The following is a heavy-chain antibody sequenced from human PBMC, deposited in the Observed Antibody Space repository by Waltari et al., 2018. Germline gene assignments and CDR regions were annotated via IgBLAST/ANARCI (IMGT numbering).Heavy chain of an antibody. Sequence: EVQLLESGGGLVQPGGSLRLSCVASGFPFSMYTMSWVRQAPGKGPGWVPGIYPRESTTFYADSVKGRFTISRDNSKNTVYLQLNNLRAEDTAIYYCASHVDRAPWGQGTLVTVSS. V-gene: IGHV3-23*05. CDR3: ASHVDRAP. J-gene: IGHJ4*02. D-gene: IGHD5-18*01. CDR2: IYPRESTT. CDR1: GFPFSMYT.